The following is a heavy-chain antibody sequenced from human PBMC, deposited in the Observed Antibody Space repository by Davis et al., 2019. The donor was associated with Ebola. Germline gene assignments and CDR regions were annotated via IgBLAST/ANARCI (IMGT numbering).Heavy chain of an antibody. CDR3: AAGGIGGGFDI. D-gene: IGHD2-15*01. Sequence: ASVKVSCKVSGYTLTELSIHWVRQAPGKGLEWMGNFDPEDGEAIYAQRFQDRVTMTEDTSTDTAYMELSSLRSEDTAIYYCAAGGIGGGFDIWGQGTMVTVSS. CDR1: GYTLTELS. J-gene: IGHJ3*02. CDR2: FDPEDGEA. V-gene: IGHV1-24*01.